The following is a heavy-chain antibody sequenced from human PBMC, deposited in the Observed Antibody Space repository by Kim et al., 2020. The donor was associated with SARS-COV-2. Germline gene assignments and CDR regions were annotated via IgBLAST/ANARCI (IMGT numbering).Heavy chain of an antibody. J-gene: IGHJ5*02. CDR3: ARGIAVAENWLDP. CDR1: GYTFLDYH. Sequence: ASVTVSCKASGYTFLDYHLHFVRQAHGQSFEWVGRLNPKTGKTKYAQRFQGRLNMTVDTSINTVYMELSRLEIDDTALFYCARGIAVAENWLDPWGQGTLVTVSS. CDR2: LNPKTGKT. D-gene: IGHD6-19*01. V-gene: IGHV1-2*06.